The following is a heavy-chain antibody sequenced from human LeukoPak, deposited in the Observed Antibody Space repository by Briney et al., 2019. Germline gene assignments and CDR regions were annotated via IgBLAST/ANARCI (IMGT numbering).Heavy chain of an antibody. V-gene: IGHV1-2*02. Sequence: ASVKVSCKASGYTFTGYYMHWVRQAPGQGLEWMGWINPNSGGTNYAQKFQGRVTMTRDTSISTAYMELSRLRSDDTAVYYCARVLRSSGWYPAFSYWGQGTLVTVSS. CDR3: ARVLRSSGWYPAFSY. CDR1: GYTFTGYY. D-gene: IGHD6-19*01. J-gene: IGHJ4*02. CDR2: INPNSGGT.